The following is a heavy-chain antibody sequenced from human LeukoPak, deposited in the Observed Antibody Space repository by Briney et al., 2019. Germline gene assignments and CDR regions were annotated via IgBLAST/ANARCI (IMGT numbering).Heavy chain of an antibody. J-gene: IGHJ4*02. V-gene: IGHV1-2*02. CDR3: AKERTPSVDIVSTGRLGYYFDY. CDR1: GYTFTGYY. Sequence: ASVKVSCKASGYTFTGYYMHWVRQAPGQGLEWMGWINPNSGGTSYAQKFQGRVTMTRDMSTSTVYMEVSSLRSEDTAVYYCAKERTPSVDIVSTGRLGYYFDYWGQGTLVTVSS. D-gene: IGHD5/OR15-5a*01. CDR2: INPNSGGT.